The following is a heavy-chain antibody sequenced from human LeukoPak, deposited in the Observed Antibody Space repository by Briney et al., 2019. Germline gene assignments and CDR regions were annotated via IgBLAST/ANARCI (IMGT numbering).Heavy chain of an antibody. V-gene: IGHV4-59*01. D-gene: IGHD2-8*01. Sequence: SETLSLTCSVSGASINNYYWTWIRQPPGKGLGWIGYVYHTGASGYHPSLKSRVAMSLDTSENQVSLNLRSVTAADTAVYFCTRVVNGGHFDYWGQGTLVTVSS. CDR2: VYHTGAS. CDR1: GASINNYY. CDR3: TRVVNGGHFDY. J-gene: IGHJ4*02.